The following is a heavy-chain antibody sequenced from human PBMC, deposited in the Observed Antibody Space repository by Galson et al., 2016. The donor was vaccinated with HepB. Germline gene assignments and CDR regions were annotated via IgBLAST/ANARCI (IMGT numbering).Heavy chain of an antibody. CDR2: ISSSSLYI. J-gene: IGHJ4*02. CDR1: GFNFSTFT. Sequence: SLRLSCAASGFNFSTFTVNWVRQVPGKGLEWVSSISSSSLYIYYADSLRGRFTVSRDNSKNSLFLQINSLGAEDTAIYYCARWSRGTGSSLDFWGQGTLVTVSS. V-gene: IGHV3-21*06. CDR3: ARWSRGTGSSLDF. D-gene: IGHD3-10*01.